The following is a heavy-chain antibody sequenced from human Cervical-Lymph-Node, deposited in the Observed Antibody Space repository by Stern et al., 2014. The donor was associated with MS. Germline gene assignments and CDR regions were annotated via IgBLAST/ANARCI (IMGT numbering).Heavy chain of an antibody. V-gene: IGHV1-69*01. CDR2: SSPIFGAG. Sequence: VQLVESGAEVKKPGSSVKVSCKASGGTFSSYAISWVRQAPGQGLEWMGGSSPIFGAGNYAQKFQGRVTITADESTSTAYMELSSLRSEDTAVYYCARGELKEGLVRGMDVWGQGTTVTVSS. CDR3: ARGELKEGLVRGMDV. J-gene: IGHJ6*02. CDR1: GGTFSSYA. D-gene: IGHD1-26*01.